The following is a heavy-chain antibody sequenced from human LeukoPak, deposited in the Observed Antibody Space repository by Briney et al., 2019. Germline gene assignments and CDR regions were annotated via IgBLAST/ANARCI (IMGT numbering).Heavy chain of an antibody. D-gene: IGHD2-15*01. CDR1: GFTFSSYS. CDR2: ISGSGGST. Sequence: GGSLRLSCAASGFTFSSYSMNWVRQAPGKGLEWVSAISGSGGSTYYADSVKGRFTISRDNSKNTLYLQMNSLRAEDTAVYYCAKEDCSGGSCYSYFFVYWGQGTLVTVSS. CDR3: AKEDCSGGSCYSYFFVY. V-gene: IGHV3-23*01. J-gene: IGHJ4*02.